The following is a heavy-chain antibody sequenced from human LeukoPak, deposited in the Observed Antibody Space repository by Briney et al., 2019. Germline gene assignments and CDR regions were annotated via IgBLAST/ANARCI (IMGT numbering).Heavy chain of an antibody. J-gene: IGHJ4*02. V-gene: IGHV1-2*02. CDR2: IDPYSGGT. Sequence: ASVKVSCKASGYSFTGYYMHWVRQAPGQGLEWMGWIDPYSGGTNYAQKFQGRVTMTRDTSISTAYMELSRLRSDDTAVYYCVRDQTKYCSSTGCPLDYWGQGTLVTVSS. D-gene: IGHD2-2*01. CDR1: GYSFTGYY. CDR3: VRDQTKYCSSTGCPLDY.